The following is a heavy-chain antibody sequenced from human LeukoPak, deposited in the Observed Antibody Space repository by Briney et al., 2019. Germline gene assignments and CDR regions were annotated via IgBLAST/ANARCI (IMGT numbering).Heavy chain of an antibody. CDR3: AGSGSYSMYYFDY. J-gene: IGHJ4*02. Sequence: KTSETLSLTCTVSGGSISSGSYYWSWIRQPAGKGLEWIGRIYTSGSTNYNPSLKSRVTISVDTSKNQFSLKLSSVTAADTAVYYCAGSGSYSMYYFDYWGQGTLVTVSS. CDR2: IYTSGST. V-gene: IGHV4-61*02. CDR1: GGSISSGSYY. D-gene: IGHD1-26*01.